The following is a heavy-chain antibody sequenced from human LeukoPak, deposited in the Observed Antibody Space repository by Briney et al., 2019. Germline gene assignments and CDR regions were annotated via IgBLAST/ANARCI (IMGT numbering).Heavy chain of an antibody. J-gene: IGHJ4*02. Sequence: PGGSLRLSCAASGFTFSSYWMHWVRQAPGKGLVWVSRINTDGSSTSYADSVKGRFTISRDNAKNTLYLQMNSLRAEDTAVYYCASLSGSYERDTRPSSDFYWGQGPLVTVSS. D-gene: IGHD1-26*01. CDR1: GFTFSSYW. CDR3: ASLSGSYERDTRPSSDFY. CDR2: INTDGSST. V-gene: IGHV3-74*01.